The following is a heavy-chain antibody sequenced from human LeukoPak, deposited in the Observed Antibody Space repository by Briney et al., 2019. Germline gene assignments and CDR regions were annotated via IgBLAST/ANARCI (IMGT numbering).Heavy chain of an antibody. CDR3: ARGPYYVGPPPYFDF. CDR2: INHSGST. CDR1: GGSFSGYY. J-gene: IGHJ4*02. Sequence: SETLSLTCAVYGGSFSGYYWSWIRQPPGKGLEWIGEINHSGSTNYNPSLKSRVSISVDTSKNQFSLRLSSVTAADTALYYCARGPYYVGPPPYFDFWGQGTLVTVSS. D-gene: IGHD3-10*02. V-gene: IGHV4-34*01.